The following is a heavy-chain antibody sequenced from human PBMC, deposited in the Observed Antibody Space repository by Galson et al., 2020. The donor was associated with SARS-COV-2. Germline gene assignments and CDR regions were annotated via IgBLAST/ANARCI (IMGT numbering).Heavy chain of an antibody. Sequence: ASVKVSCKASGYTFTGYYMHWVRQAPGQGLEWLAWINPNSGGTNYAQKFQGRVTMTRDTSISTAYMELSRLRSDDTAVYYCADVLLWFGEFSLVYWGQGTLVTVSS. CDR3: ADVLLWFGEFSLVY. CDR1: GYTFTGYY. J-gene: IGHJ4*02. CDR2: INPNSGGT. V-gene: IGHV1-2*02. D-gene: IGHD3-10*01.